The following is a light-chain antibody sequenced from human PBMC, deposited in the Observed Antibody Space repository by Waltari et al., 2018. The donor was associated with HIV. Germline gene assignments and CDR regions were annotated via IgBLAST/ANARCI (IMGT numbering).Light chain of an antibody. V-gene: IGKV3-11*01. Sequence: EIVLTQSPGTLSLSPGARATLSCRASQSVATYLAWYQQKPGQPPRLLFYDSSNRAAGNPARFSGSGSGTDFTLTISSLEPEDFAVYYCHQRSTWPPTFGQGTKV. J-gene: IGKJ2*01. CDR2: DSS. CDR1: QSVATY. CDR3: HQRSTWPPT.